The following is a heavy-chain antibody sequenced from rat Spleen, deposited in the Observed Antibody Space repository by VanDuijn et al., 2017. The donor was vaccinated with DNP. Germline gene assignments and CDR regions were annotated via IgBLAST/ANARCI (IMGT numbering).Heavy chain of an antibody. V-gene: IGHV2-41*01. Sequence: QVQLKESGPGLVQPSQTLSLTCTVAGFSLTSYNVHWVRQLPGKGLEWMGVIWSTGGTRYNSALKSRLSISKDTPRSQVLVKMNSLQTEDTATYYCARCGYEGHYYVLDAWGQGTSVTVSS. CDR2: IWSTGGT. CDR3: ARCGYEGHYYVLDA. D-gene: IGHD1-12*01. J-gene: IGHJ4*01. CDR1: GFSLTSYN.